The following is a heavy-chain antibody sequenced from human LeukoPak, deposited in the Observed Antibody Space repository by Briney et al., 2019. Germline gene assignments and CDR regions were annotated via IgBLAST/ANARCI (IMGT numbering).Heavy chain of an antibody. Sequence: SETLSLTCTVSGGSISSSSYYWGWIRQPPGKGLEWIGSIYCSGSTYYNPSLKSRVTISVDTSKNQFSLKLSSVTAADTAVYYCARQVGRDYVWGSYSYYFDYWGQGTLVTVSS. D-gene: IGHD3-16*01. J-gene: IGHJ4*02. CDR2: IYCSGST. V-gene: IGHV4-39*01. CDR1: GGSISSSSYY. CDR3: ARQVGRDYVWGSYSYYFDY.